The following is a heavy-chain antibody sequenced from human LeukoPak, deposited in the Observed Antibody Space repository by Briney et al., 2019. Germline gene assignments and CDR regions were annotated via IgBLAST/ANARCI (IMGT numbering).Heavy chain of an antibody. D-gene: IGHD1-26*01. CDR1: GFTLSAYW. Sequence: GGSLRLSCAASGFTLSAYWMYWVRQAPGKGPVWVSYVNNDGSDTNYADSVKGRFTISRDNAKNSLYLQMNSLRAEDTAVYYCASKELGGQGTLVTVSS. CDR3: ASKEL. CDR2: VNNDGSDT. V-gene: IGHV3-74*01. J-gene: IGHJ1*01.